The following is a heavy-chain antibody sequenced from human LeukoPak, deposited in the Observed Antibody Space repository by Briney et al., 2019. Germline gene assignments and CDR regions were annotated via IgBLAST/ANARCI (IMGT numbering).Heavy chain of an antibody. CDR1: GYTFTSYG. Sequence: ASVKVSCKASGYTFTSYGISWVRQAPGQGLEWMGWISAYNGNTNYAQKLQGRVTMTTDTSTSTAYMELRSLRSDDTAVYYCAREDRDRGSGYFDYWGQGTLVTVSS. CDR3: AREDRDRGSGYFDY. D-gene: IGHD3-10*01. V-gene: IGHV1-18*01. CDR2: ISAYNGNT. J-gene: IGHJ4*02.